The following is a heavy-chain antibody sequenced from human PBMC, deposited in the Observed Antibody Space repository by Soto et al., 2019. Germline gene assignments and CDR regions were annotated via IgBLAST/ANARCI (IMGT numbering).Heavy chain of an antibody. J-gene: IGHJ4*02. CDR2: SHHSGST. CDR3: ARLRGSGHPAFFDY. V-gene: IGHV4-39*01. CDR1: GGSTRTSSYS. D-gene: IGHD3-10*01. Sequence: PSETLSLTCTVSGGSTRTSSYSWGWVRQPPGKGLEWIGNSHHSGSTYYNPSLSIGATISVDTSRNEVSLGVKSVTAADTAIYFCARLRGSGHPAFFDYWGQGILVTVSS.